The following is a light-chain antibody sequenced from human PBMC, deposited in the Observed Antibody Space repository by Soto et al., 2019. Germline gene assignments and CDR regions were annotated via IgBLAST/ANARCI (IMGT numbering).Light chain of an antibody. CDR2: GAS. J-gene: IGKJ5*01. Sequence: EIVLTQSPGTLSLSPGERATLSCRASQSVSSNLAWYQQKPGQAPRPLIYGASSRATGIPDRFSGSGSGTDFTLTISRLEPEDFAVYYCQQYGSSPVTFGQGTRLEIK. CDR3: QQYGSSPVT. CDR1: QSVSSN. V-gene: IGKV3-20*01.